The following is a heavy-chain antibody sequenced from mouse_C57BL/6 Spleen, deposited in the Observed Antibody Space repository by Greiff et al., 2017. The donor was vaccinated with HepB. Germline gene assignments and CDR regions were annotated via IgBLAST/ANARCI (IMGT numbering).Heavy chain of an antibody. CDR1: GFTFSDYG. V-gene: IGHV5-17*01. J-gene: IGHJ3*01. CDR3: ARDGIYYYGSSYAWFAC. D-gene: IGHD1-1*01. CDR2: ISSGSSTI. Sequence: EVKLMESGGGLVKPGGSLKLSCAASGFTFSDYGMHWVRQAPEKGLEWVAYISSGSSTIYYADTVKGRFTISRDNAKNTLFLQMTSLRSEDTAMYYCARDGIYYYGSSYAWFACWGQGTLVTVSA.